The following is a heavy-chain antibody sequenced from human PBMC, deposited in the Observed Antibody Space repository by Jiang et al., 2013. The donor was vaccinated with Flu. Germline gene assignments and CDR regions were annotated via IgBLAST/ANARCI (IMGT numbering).Heavy chain of an antibody. CDR3: ARGRADSSGLVPDY. D-gene: IGHD6-19*01. Sequence: WIGYIYYSGAPTXTLLKSRVTISVDTSKNQFSLKLSSVTAADTAVYYCARGRADSSGLVPDYWGQGTLVTVSS. J-gene: IGHJ4*02. V-gene: IGHV4-59*09. CDR2: IYYSGAP.